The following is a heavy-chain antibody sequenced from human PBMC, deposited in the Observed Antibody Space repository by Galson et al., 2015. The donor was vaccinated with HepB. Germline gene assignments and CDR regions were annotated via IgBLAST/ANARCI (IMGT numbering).Heavy chain of an antibody. D-gene: IGHD5-18*01. Sequence: SETLSLTCAVSGGSISSSNWWSWVRQPPGKGLVWIGEIYHSGSTNYNPSLKSRVTISVDKSKNQFSLKLSSVTAADTAVYYCARGLGRQVDTAMVTRDRYWFDPWGQGTLVTVSS. CDR2: IYHSGST. CDR3: ARGLGRQVDTAMVTRDRYWFDP. J-gene: IGHJ5*02. CDR1: GGSISSSNW. V-gene: IGHV4-4*02.